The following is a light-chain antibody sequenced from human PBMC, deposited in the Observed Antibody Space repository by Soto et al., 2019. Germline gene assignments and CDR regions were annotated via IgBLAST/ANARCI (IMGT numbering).Light chain of an antibody. CDR3: CSSVGSPNWV. CDR2: EGN. Sequence: QSALTQPASVSGSPGQSITISCTGTSSDVGSCNCVSWYQQHPGKAPTLIIYEGNKRPSGVSNRFSGSKSGNTASLTISGLQAEDEADYYCCSSVGSPNWVFGGGTQLTVL. CDR1: SSDVGSCNC. V-gene: IGLV2-23*01. J-gene: IGLJ3*02.